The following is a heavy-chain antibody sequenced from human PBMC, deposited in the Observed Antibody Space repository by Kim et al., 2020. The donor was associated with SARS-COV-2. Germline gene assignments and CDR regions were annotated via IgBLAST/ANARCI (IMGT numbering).Heavy chain of an antibody. Sequence: GGSLRLSCEASGFSFSTCGMQWVRQAPDKGLEWVAVISSDGGLQFHADSVKGRFTLSRDNSKNTLYLQMNNLRPEDTAVYYCTKEFRHDNWIFDLWGRG. V-gene: IGHV3-30*18. J-gene: IGHJ2*01. CDR1: GFSFSTCG. D-gene: IGHD3-22*01. CDR3: TKEFRHDNWIFDL. CDR2: ISSDGGLQ.